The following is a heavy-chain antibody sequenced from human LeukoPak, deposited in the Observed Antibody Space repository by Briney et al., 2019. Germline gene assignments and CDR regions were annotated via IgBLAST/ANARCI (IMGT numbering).Heavy chain of an antibody. V-gene: IGHV1-69*05. CDR2: IIPIFGTA. CDR1: GGTFSSYA. Sequence: ASVKVSCKASGGTFSSYAISWVRQAPGQGLEWMGGIIPIFGTANYAQKFQGRVTITTDESTSTAYMELSSLRSEDTAVYYCARWPRVKSPYYYGMDVWGQGTTVTVSS. J-gene: IGHJ6*02. D-gene: IGHD3-22*01. CDR3: ARWPRVKSPYYYGMDV.